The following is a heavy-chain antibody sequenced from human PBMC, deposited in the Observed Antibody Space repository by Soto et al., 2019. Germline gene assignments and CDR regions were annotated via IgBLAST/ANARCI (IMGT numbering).Heavy chain of an antibody. CDR1: GFTFSSYA. Sequence: PGGSLRLSCAASGFTFSSYAMTLVRQAPGKGLEWVSGVSGTGGSAYYADSVKGRFTITRDKSTNTLYLHMNSLRAEDAAVYYCARGSAYSDYDLEYWGQGTLVTVSS. CDR3: ARGSAYSDYDLEY. CDR2: VSGTGGSA. D-gene: IGHD4-17*01. V-gene: IGHV3-23*01. J-gene: IGHJ4*02.